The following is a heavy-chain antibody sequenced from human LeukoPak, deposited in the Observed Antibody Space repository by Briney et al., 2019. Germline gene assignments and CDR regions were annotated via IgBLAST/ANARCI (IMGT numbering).Heavy chain of an antibody. V-gene: IGHV3-30*02. D-gene: IGHD1-26*01. Sequence: GGSLRLSCAASGFTFSSYGMHWVRQAPGKGLEWVAFIRYDGSNKYYADSVKGRFTISRDNAMNTVYLQMNSLRAEDTAVYYCARWDYFDFWGQGTLVTVSS. J-gene: IGHJ4*02. CDR2: IRYDGSNK. CDR3: ARWDYFDF. CDR1: GFTFSSYG.